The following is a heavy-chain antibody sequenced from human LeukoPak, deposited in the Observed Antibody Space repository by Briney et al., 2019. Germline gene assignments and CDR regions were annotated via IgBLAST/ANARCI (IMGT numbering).Heavy chain of an antibody. V-gene: IGHV3-21*01. CDR1: GFTFSTYS. CDR3: ARDRKTSDY. CDR2: ISSGSSYI. Sequence: GGSLSLSCGASGFTFSTYSMNWVRQAPGKGLEWVSSISSGSSYIYYADSVKGRFTISRDNAENSLYLQMNSLRAEDTAVYYCARDRKTSDYWGQGTLVTVSS. J-gene: IGHJ4*02.